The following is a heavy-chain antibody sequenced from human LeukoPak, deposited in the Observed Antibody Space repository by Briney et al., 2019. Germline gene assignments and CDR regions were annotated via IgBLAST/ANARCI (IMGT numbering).Heavy chain of an antibody. D-gene: IGHD3-10*01. CDR1: GDSMTSSNHY. Sequence: KPSETLSLTCTVSGDSMTSSNHYWVWIRQPPGKGLEWIGEINHSGSTNYNPSLKSRVTISVDTSKNQFSLKLSSVTAADTAVYYCARAMVRGVIISYFQHWGQGTLVTVSS. V-gene: IGHV4-39*07. CDR3: ARAMVRGVIISYFQH. J-gene: IGHJ1*01. CDR2: INHSGST.